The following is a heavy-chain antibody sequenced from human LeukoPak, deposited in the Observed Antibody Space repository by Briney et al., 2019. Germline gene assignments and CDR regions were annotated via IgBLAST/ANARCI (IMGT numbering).Heavy chain of an antibody. J-gene: IGHJ5*02. D-gene: IGHD2-2*03. V-gene: IGHV1-18*01. Sequence: ASVKVSCKASGYSFFNSGVTWVRQAPGQGPEWIGWVSTYTGNTNYAEKVQGRITMTTDTSTDTAYMELRSLTSDDTAVYYCGRDEDIPTYPNWIETWGLGTLVTVSS. CDR3: GRDEDIPTYPNWIET. CDR1: GYSFFNSG. CDR2: VSTYTGNT.